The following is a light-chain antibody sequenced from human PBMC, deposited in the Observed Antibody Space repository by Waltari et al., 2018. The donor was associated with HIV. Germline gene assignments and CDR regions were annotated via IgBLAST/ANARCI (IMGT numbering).Light chain of an antibody. CDR1: SSNIGYNS. V-gene: IGLV1-51*02. CDR3: QVWDSDLNAVV. CDR2: AND. J-gene: IGLJ3*02. Sequence: QSVLTQPPSVSAAPGQRVTVSCSGSSSNIGYNSVSCYQHLPGAAPKRLISANDQRPSGMPCRFSASKSDTSATLGISGHQTGDEADYYCQVWDSDLNAVVFGGGTRVTVL.